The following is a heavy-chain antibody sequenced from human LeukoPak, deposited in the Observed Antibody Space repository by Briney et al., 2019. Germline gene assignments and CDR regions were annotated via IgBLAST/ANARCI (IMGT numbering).Heavy chain of an antibody. CDR2: ISAYNGNT. Sequence: ASVMVSCKASGYTCTSYGISWVRQAPGQGLEWMGWISAYNGNTNYAQKLQGRVTMTTDTSTSTAYMELRSLRSDDTAVYYCARVVLRRIAAAGLLGYWGQGTLVTVSS. CDR1: GYTCTSYG. D-gene: IGHD6-13*01. CDR3: ARVVLRRIAAAGLLGY. V-gene: IGHV1-18*01. J-gene: IGHJ4*02.